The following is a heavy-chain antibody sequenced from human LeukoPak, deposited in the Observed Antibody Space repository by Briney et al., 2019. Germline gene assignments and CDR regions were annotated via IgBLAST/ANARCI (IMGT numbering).Heavy chain of an antibody. J-gene: IGHJ4*02. CDR1: GFTFSTCG. CDR2: IWYDGSQK. V-gene: IGHV3-33*06. D-gene: IGHD3/OR15-3a*01. CDR3: AKGMFWTGHSEYFDP. Sequence: GGSLRLSCTASGFTFSTCGMYWVRQAPGKGLEWAALIWYDGSQKYYADSVKGRFTISRDNSKNTLYLQMNSLRVEDTAIYYCAKGMFWTGHSEYFDPWGQGVLVTVSS.